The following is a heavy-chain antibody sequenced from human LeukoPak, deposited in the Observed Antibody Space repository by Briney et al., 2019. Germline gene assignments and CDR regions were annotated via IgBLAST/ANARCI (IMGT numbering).Heavy chain of an antibody. Sequence: PGGSLRLSCAASGFTFSSYSMSWVRQAPGKGLEWVSAIRGSGGSTYYADSVKGRFTISRDNAKNSLYLQMNSLRAEDTAVYYCARAMLGYCSGGSCPDAFDIWGQGTMVTVSS. V-gene: IGHV3-23*01. CDR2: IRGSGGST. CDR1: GFTFSSYS. CDR3: ARAMLGYCSGGSCPDAFDI. D-gene: IGHD2-15*01. J-gene: IGHJ3*02.